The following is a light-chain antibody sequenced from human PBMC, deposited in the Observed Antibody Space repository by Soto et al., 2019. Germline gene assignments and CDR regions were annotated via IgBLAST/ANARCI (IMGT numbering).Light chain of an antibody. CDR1: QTVSDNY. Sequence: EIVLTQSPGTLSLSPGERAAISCRASQTVSDNYLAWYQRKPGQTPRLLIYGASSRATGIPDRFSGSGSGADFTLTISRLEPEDCSVYYCQQYATSPYAFGQGTKLEI. CDR2: GAS. V-gene: IGKV3-20*01. CDR3: QQYATSPYA. J-gene: IGKJ2*01.